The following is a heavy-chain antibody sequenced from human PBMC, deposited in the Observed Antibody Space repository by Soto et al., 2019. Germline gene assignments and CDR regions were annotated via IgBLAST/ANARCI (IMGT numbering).Heavy chain of an antibody. Sequence: EVQLVESGGGLVKPGGSLRLSCAASGFTFSSYSMNWVRQAPGKGLEWVSSISSSSSYIYYADSVKGRFTISRDNAKNSLYLQMNSLRAEDTAVYYCASMLPGISPNWFDPWGQGTLVTVSS. V-gene: IGHV3-21*01. CDR2: ISSSSSYI. D-gene: IGHD3-3*02. CDR3: ASMLPGISPNWFDP. CDR1: GFTFSSYS. J-gene: IGHJ5*02.